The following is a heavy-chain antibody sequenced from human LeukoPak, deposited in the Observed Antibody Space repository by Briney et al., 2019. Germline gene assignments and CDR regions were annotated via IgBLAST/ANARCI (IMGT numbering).Heavy chain of an antibody. V-gene: IGHV3-48*04. Sequence: HPGGSLRLSCAASGFTFRGYSLSWVRQAPGKGLEWVSFITSTSSDMLYADSVKGRFTVSRDNAKNTLYLQMDSLTAEDTAVYFCARVAGQYFDYWGQGSLVTVSS. CDR2: ITSTSSDM. J-gene: IGHJ4*02. CDR1: GFTFRGYS. D-gene: IGHD4-11*01. CDR3: ARVAGQYFDY.